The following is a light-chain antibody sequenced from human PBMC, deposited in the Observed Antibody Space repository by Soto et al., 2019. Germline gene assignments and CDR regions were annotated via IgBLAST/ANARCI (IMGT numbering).Light chain of an antibody. J-gene: IGLJ1*01. CDR3: SAWDDSLNGLYV. CDR1: SSNIGRSS. V-gene: IGLV1-44*01. CDR2: SND. Sequence: QSVLTQAPSGSGTPGQRVTISCSGSSSNIGRSSVNWYQHLPGTAPKLLIYSNDRRPSGVPERFSGSKSGTSASLAISGLQSEDETDYYCSAWDDSLNGLYVFGTGTKVTVL.